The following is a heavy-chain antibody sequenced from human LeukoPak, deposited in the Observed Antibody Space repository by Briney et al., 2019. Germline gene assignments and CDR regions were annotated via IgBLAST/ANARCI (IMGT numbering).Heavy chain of an antibody. CDR2: VDPEDGET. D-gene: IGHD2-2*01. Sequence: ASVKVSCEVSGYTFTDYYMHWVQQAPGKGLEWMGLVDPEDGETIYAEKFQGRVTITADTSTDTAYMELSSLRSEDTAVYYCATIVVVPAVTGDYWGQGTLVTVSS. V-gene: IGHV1-69-2*01. J-gene: IGHJ4*02. CDR1: GYTFTDYY. CDR3: ATIVVVPAVTGDY.